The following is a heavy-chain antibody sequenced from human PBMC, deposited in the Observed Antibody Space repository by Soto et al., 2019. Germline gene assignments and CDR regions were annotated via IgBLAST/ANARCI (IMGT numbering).Heavy chain of an antibody. CDR2: ISAYNGNT. CDR1: GYTFTSYG. J-gene: IGHJ1*01. V-gene: IGHV1-18*01. Sequence: GASVKVSCKASGYTFTSYGISWVRQAPGQGLEWMGWISAYNGNTNYAQKLQGRVTMTTDTSASTAYMELRSLRSDDTAVYYCARGGDYGDTAEYFQHWGQGTLVTVSS. CDR3: ARGGDYGDTAEYFQH. D-gene: IGHD4-17*01.